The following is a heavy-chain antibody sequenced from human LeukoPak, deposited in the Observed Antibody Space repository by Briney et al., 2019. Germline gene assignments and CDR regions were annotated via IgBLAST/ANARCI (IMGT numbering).Heavy chain of an antibody. J-gene: IGHJ4*02. V-gene: IGHV1-69*04. D-gene: IGHD5-24*01. CDR3: ARDVKKDGYLYYFDY. CDR2: IIPILGIA. CDR1: GGTFSSYA. Sequence: SVKVSCKASGGTFSSYAISWVRQAPGQGLEWMGRIIPILGIANYAQKFQGRVTITADKSTSTAYMELSSLRSEDTAVYYCARDVKKDGYLYYFDYWGQGTLVTVSS.